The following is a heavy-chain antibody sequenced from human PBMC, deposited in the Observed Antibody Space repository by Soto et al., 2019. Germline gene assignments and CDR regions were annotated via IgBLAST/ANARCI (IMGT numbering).Heavy chain of an antibody. Sequence: RGESLKISCKGSGYSFTTYWISWVRQMPGKGLEWMGRIDPSDSYTNYSPSFQGHVTISADKSISTAYLQWSSLKASDTAMYYCARWSAGRDDYWGQGTLVTVSS. D-gene: IGHD1-26*01. V-gene: IGHV5-10-1*01. CDR3: ARWSAGRDDY. CDR1: GYSFTTYW. CDR2: IDPSDSYT. J-gene: IGHJ4*02.